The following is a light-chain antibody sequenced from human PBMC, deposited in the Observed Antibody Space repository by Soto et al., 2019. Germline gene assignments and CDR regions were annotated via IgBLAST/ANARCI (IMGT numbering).Light chain of an antibody. Sequence: DVVMTQTPLSLSVTPGQPASISCKSSQSLLHTDGKIYLYWYLQKPGHPPQLLIYEVFNRFSGVPDRFSGSGSGTDFTLKISRVETEDFGTYYCMQTIQPLLTFGGGTKVEI. CDR3: MQTIQPLLT. CDR1: QSLLHTDGKIY. CDR2: EVF. J-gene: IGKJ4*01. V-gene: IGKV2D-29*01.